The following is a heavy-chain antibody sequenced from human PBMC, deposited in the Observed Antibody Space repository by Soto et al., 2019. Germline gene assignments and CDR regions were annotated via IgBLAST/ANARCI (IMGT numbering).Heavy chain of an antibody. Sequence: AAFKFGCNASACTFSSYAISWVRQATGQGLEWMGWRNPNSGKTDYAQKFQGRFTMTRNTSIRTAYRELSSLRSEDTAVYYCATKKVWGQGTLVTVSS. CDR1: ACTFSSYA. CDR3: ATKKV. V-gene: IGHV1-8*02. CDR2: RNPNSGKT. J-gene: IGHJ4*02.